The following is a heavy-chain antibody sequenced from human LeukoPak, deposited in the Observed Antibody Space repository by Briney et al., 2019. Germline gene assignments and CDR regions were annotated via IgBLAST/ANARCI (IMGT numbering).Heavy chain of an antibody. Sequence: ASVKVSCKTSGYPFTSYYIHWARQAPGQGLEWMGIINLIGGSTRYAQKFQGRVTMTRDTSTSTVYMELSSLRSEDTAVYYCARESDIVVAGTGFDYWGQGTLVTVSS. CDR1: GYPFTSYY. J-gene: IGHJ4*02. V-gene: IGHV1-46*01. CDR3: ARESDIVVAGTGFDY. CDR2: INLIGGST. D-gene: IGHD6-19*01.